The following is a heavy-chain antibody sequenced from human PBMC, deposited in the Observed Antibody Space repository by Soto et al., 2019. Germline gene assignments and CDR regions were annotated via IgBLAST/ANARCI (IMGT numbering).Heavy chain of an antibody. V-gene: IGHV5-10-1*01. CDR3: ARAFNSGYYYSAFDI. J-gene: IGHJ3*02. Sequence: PGECLKSSCTCAGDSFARYWISWVRQMPGKGLEWMGRIDPSDSYTNYSPSFQGHVTISADKSISTAYLQWSSLKASDTAMYYCARAFNSGYYYSAFDIWGQGTMVTV. CDR2: IDPSDSYT. CDR1: GDSFARYW. D-gene: IGHD3-22*01.